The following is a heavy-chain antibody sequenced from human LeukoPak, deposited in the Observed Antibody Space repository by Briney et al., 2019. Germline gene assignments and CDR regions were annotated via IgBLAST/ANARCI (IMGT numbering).Heavy chain of an antibody. D-gene: IGHD2-2*02. J-gene: IGHJ4*02. CDR1: GFSFNTYT. CDR3: AREHCTTNNCYNWGLGY. CDR2: IASNGGTK. Sequence: GGSLRLSCAASGFSFNTYTMRWVRQARGKGLEYVSGIASNGGTKYYADSVKGRFTISRDKFKNTVYLQMDSLRTEDMAVYYCAREHCTTNNCYNWGLGYWGQGTLVTVAS. V-gene: IGHV3-64*02.